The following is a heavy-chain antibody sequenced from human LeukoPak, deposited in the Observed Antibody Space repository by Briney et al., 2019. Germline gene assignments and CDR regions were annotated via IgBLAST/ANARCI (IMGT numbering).Heavy chain of an antibody. J-gene: IGHJ6*02. D-gene: IGHD2-2*01. CDR3: AKAEGDHIVVVSAALVYGMDV. Sequence: GGSLRLSCAASGFTFSSYGMHWVRQAPGKGLEWVAVISYDGSNKYYADSVKGRFTISRDNSKNTLYLQMNSLRAEDTAVYYCAKAEGDHIVVVSAALVYGMDVWGQGTTVTVSS. CDR2: ISYDGSNK. CDR1: GFTFSSYG. V-gene: IGHV3-30*18.